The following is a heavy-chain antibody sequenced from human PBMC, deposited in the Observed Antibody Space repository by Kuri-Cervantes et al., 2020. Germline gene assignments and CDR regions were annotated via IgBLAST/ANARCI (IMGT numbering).Heavy chain of an antibody. J-gene: IGHJ6*03. CDR2: IYSCRST. V-gene: IGHV3-66*03. Sequence: GGSLRLSCAASGFTFDDYAMHWVRQAPGKGLEWVSVIYSCRSTYYADSVKGQFTISRDNSKNTLYLQMNSLRAEDTAVYYCAKDLVELLQYYMDVWGKGTTVTVSS. CDR1: GFTFDDYA. CDR3: AKDLVELLQYYMDV. D-gene: IGHD2-21*02.